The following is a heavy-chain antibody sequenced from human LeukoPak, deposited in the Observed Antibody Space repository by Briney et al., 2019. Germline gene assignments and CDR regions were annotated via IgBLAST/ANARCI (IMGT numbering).Heavy chain of an antibody. V-gene: IGHV2-5*02. J-gene: IGHJ4*02. CDR2: IYWDDDK. CDR3: SRTRRAQIGWTNDY. D-gene: IGHD6-19*01. CDR1: GFSLTTSGVG. Sequence: SGPTLVNPTQTLTLTCTFSGFSLTTSGVGVGWIRQPPGKALEWLALIYWDDDKRYSPSLKSRVTITKDTSKNQVVLTMTNMDPVHTATYYCSRTRRAQIGWTNDYWGQGTLVTVSS.